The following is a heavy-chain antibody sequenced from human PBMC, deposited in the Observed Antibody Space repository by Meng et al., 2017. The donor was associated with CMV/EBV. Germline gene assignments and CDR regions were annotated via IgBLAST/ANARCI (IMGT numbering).Heavy chain of an antibody. D-gene: IGHD3-3*01. Sequence: GSLRLSCTVSGGSISSSSYYWGWIRQPPGKGLEWSGSIYYSGSTYYNPSLTSRVTISVDTSKNQFSLKLSSVTAADTAVYYCARAAGGHDFWSGYPPGRFDPWGQGTLVTVSS. CDR2: IYYSGST. CDR3: ARAAGGHDFWSGYPPGRFDP. CDR1: GGSISSSSYY. J-gene: IGHJ5*02. V-gene: IGHV4-39*07.